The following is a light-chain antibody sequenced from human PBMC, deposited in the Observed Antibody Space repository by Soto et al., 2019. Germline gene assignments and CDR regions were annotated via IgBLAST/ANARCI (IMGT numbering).Light chain of an antibody. Sequence: QSSLTQPPSASGSPGQSVAISCTGTSSDVGGYNYVSWYQQHPGKAPKLMIYEVNKRPSGVPDRFSGSKSGNTASLTVSGLQAEDEADYYCSSDAGRSNVVGKGTKVTVL. V-gene: IGLV2-8*01. CDR3: SSDAGRSNV. J-gene: IGLJ1*01. CDR2: EVN. CDR1: SSDVGGYNY.